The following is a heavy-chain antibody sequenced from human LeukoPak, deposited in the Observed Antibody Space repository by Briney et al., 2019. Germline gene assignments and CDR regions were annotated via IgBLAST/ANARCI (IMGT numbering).Heavy chain of an antibody. CDR2: ISYDGINK. D-gene: IGHD4-11*01. Sequence: GGSLRLSCAASGFTFSSYGMHWVRQAPGKGLEWVAVISYDGINKYYADSVKGRFTISRDNSKNTLYLQMNSLRAEDTAVYFCADSNYWYPIDYWGQGTLVTVSS. CDR1: GFTFSSYG. V-gene: IGHV3-30*03. CDR3: ADSNYWYPIDY. J-gene: IGHJ4*02.